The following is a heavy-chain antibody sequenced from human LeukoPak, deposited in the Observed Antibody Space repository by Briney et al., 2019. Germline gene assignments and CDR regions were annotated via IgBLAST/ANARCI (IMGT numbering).Heavy chain of an antibody. CDR1: GFTFSTYA. CDR2: ISTYGAST. V-gene: IGHV3-64D*06. Sequence: GRSLRLSCSVSGFTFSTYAMHWVRQAPGKGLECVSTISTYGASTYYADSVKGRFTISRDNSKNTLYLQMSSLRAEDTAIYYCVKEIYSYDKYYYFCAMDVWGQGTTVTVSS. J-gene: IGHJ6*02. D-gene: IGHD5-18*01. CDR3: VKEIYSYDKYYYFCAMDV.